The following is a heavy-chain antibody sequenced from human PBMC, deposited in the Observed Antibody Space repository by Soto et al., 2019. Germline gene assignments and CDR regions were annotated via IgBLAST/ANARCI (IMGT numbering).Heavy chain of an antibody. CDR2: TYYRSRWYN. Sequence: PSQTLSLTCAISEDSVSSNSAAWNWIRQSPSRGLEWLGRTYYRSRWYNDYAVSVKSRITLIPDTSKNQFSLQLNSVTLEDTAVYFCVRGVWSFDIWGQGSMVTVSS. CDR3: VRGVWSFDI. CDR1: EDSVSSNSAA. V-gene: IGHV6-1*01. D-gene: IGHD3-16*01. J-gene: IGHJ3*02.